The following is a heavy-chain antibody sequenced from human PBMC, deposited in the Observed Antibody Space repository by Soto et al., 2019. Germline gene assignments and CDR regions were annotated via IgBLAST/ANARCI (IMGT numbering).Heavy chain of an antibody. CDR1: GFTFSRYE. CDR3: VREAPCSNGVCQFDY. CDR2: ISSSGSTI. V-gene: IGHV3-48*03. D-gene: IGHD2-8*01. Sequence: GGSLRLSCAASGFTFSRYEMSWVRQAPGKGLEWISYISSSGSTIHYAASVKGRFSISRDNAKKSLFLQMNSLRAEDTAVYYCVREAPCSNGVCQFDYWGRGTLVTVSS. J-gene: IGHJ4*02.